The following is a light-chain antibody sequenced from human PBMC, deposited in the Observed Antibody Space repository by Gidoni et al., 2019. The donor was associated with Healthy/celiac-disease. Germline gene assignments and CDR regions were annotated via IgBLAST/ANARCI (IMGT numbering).Light chain of an antibody. CDR2: ANS. J-gene: IGLJ3*02. CDR1: SSNIGPGYD. V-gene: IGLV1-40*01. Sequence: QSVLTQPPSWSAAPGQRVTISCTGTSSNIGPGYDVHWYQQLPGTAPKLLIYANSNRPSGVPDRFSGSKSGTSASLAIPGLQAEDEADYYCQSYDSSLSGSVFGGGTKLTVL. CDR3: QSYDSSLSGSV.